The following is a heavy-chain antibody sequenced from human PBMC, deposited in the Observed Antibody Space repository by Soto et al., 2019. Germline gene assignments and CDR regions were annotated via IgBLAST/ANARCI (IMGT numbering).Heavy chain of an antibody. CDR2: ISQSGNT. V-gene: IGHV4-34*01. D-gene: IGHD6-6*01. Sequence: SETLSLTCPIYSGSFSGYYWSWIRQPPGKGLEWIGEISQSGNTNYSPSLKSRVSISIDTYKKQFSLNLASVSAADTAVYYCARAPKVSGSSQTRPDFWGQGTLVT. J-gene: IGHJ4*02. CDR3: ARAPKVSGSSQTRPDF. CDR1: SGSFSGYY.